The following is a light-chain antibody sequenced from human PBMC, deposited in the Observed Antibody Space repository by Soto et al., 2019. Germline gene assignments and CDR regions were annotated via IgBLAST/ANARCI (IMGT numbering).Light chain of an antibody. Sequence: DIVLTQSPATLSLSPGERATLSCRASQSVGTSLAWYQQRSGQAPRLLISAASTRAAGIPARFSGSGSGTDFTLTISSLQPEDVAVYYCQQRTNWPPRDTFGQGTKLEIK. CDR1: QSVGTS. J-gene: IGKJ2*01. CDR2: AAS. V-gene: IGKV3-11*01. CDR3: QQRTNWPPRDT.